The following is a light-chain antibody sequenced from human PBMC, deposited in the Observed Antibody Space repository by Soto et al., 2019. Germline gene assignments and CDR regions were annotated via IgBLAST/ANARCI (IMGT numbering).Light chain of an antibody. CDR2: GAS. Sequence: EIVMTQSPATLSVSPGERVTLSCRASQSVSSNLAWYQQKPGQAPRLLLYGASTRATGIPGRFSGSGSGTDFTLTISSLQSEDFAVYYCQQHNYWPSFGQGTKLEIK. J-gene: IGKJ2*01. V-gene: IGKV3-15*01. CDR3: QQHNYWPS. CDR1: QSVSSN.